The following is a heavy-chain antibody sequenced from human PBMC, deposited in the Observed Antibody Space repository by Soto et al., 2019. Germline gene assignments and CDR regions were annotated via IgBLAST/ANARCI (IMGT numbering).Heavy chain of an antibody. CDR3: ARAYEGDYFDY. CDR2: ISYDGSNK. Sequence: QVQLVESGGGVVQPGRSLRLSCAASGFTFSSYAMQWVRQAPGKGLEWVAVISYDGSNKYYADSLKGRFTISRDNSKNTLYLQMNSLRAEDTAVYYCARAYEGDYFDYWGQGTLVTVSS. CDR1: GFTFSSYA. J-gene: IGHJ4*02. D-gene: IGHD3-16*01. V-gene: IGHV3-30-3*01.